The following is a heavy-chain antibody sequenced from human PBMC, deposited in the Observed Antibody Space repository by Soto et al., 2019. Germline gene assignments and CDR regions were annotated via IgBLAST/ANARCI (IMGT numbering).Heavy chain of an antibody. CDR2: ISSGGLNT. Sequence: GGSLRLSCAASGFTFGAYAMNWVRQAPGKGLEWVSGISSGGLNTYYIDSVKGRFTISRDNSRNTLFLQMNSLRAEDTAVYFCASPYYDFWSGSSFAGDLYDMDVWGQGTTVTVSS. J-gene: IGHJ6*02. CDR1: GFTFGAYA. V-gene: IGHV3-23*01. D-gene: IGHD3-3*01. CDR3: ASPYYDFWSGSSFAGDLYDMDV.